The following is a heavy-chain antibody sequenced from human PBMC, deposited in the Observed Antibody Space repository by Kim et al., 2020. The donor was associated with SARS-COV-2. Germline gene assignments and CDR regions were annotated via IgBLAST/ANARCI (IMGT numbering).Heavy chain of an antibody. V-gene: IGHV3-73*01. Sequence: GGSLRLSCAASGFTFSASAMHWVRQASGKGLEWVGRMRGKADNYATVYAASVKGRFTISRDDSKDTAYLQMNSLRSEDTAVYYCMSEGWSGVDSWGRGTLVTVSS. D-gene: IGHD3-10*01. CDR2: MRGKADNYAT. CDR3: MSEGWSGVDS. CDR1: GFTFSASA. J-gene: IGHJ4*02.